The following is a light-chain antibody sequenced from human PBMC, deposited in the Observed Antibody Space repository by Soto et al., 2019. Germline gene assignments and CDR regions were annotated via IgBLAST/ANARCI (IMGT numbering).Light chain of an antibody. CDR3: HQRSYWPWT. J-gene: IGKJ1*01. CDR2: DAS. CDR1: QSVSSH. Sequence: EVVLTQSPATLSLSPGERATLSCRASQSVSSHLVWYQQKPGQAPRLLIYDASKRATGIPARFSGNGSGADFTLTIRSLEPEDFAVYYCHQRSYWPWTFGQGTKVEVK. V-gene: IGKV3-11*01.